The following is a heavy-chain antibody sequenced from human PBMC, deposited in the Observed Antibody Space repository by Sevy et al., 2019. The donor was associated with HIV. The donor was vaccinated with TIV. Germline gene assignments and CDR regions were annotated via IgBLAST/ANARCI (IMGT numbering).Heavy chain of an antibody. V-gene: IGHV3-21*01. D-gene: IGHD3-22*01. J-gene: IGHJ3*02. Sequence: GGSLRLSCAASGFTFSSYSMNWVRQAPGKGLEWVSSISSSSSSYIYYADSVKGRFTISRDNAKNSLYLQMNSLRAEDTAVYYCARQGGTMIVVVGLDAFDIWGQGTMVTVSS. CDR1: GFTFSSYS. CDR3: ARQGGTMIVVVGLDAFDI. CDR2: ISSSSSSYI.